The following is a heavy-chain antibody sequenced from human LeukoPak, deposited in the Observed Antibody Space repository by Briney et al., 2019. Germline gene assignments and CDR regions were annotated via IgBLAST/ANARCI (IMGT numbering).Heavy chain of an antibody. CDR3: AKGADTSGYMNAFDI. V-gene: IGHV3-23*01. CDR2: ISAGGGGT. D-gene: IGHD3-22*01. CDR1: GFTFSSSA. Sequence: GGSLRLSCAGSGFTFSSSAMSWVRQAPGKGLEWVSAISAGGGGTYFADSLKGRFTISRDNSKNILYLQMNSLRADDTAVYYCAKGADTSGYMNAFDIWGQGTMVTVSS. J-gene: IGHJ3*02.